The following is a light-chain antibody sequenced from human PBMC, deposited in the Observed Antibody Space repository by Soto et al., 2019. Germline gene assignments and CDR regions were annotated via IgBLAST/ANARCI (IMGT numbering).Light chain of an antibody. CDR3: QQYNSYPYA. J-gene: IGKJ2*01. V-gene: IGKV1-5*01. CDR2: DAS. Sequence: DIQMTQSPSTLSASVGDRVTITCRASQSISSWLAWYQQKPGKAPKLLIYDASSLESGDPSRFSGSGSGTEFTLTISSLQPDDFATYYCQQYNSYPYAFGEVTKLEIK. CDR1: QSISSW.